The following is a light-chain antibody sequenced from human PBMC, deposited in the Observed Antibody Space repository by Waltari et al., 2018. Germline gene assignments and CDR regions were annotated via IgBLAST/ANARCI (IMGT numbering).Light chain of an antibody. CDR3: QQSHTTPLT. V-gene: IGKV1-39*01. J-gene: IGKJ3*01. CDR1: QSISTY. Sequence: DIQMTQSPSSLSASVGDRVTITCRASQSISTYLNWYQQKAGKAPRLLIYAASLLKSGVPPRFSGSGSGTDFTLIISSLQPEDLATYDCQQSHTTPLTFGPGTKVEIK. CDR2: AAS.